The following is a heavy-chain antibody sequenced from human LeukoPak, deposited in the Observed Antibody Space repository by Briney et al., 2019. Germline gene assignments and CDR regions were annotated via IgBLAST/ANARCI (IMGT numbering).Heavy chain of an antibody. D-gene: IGHD6-6*01. CDR1: GGSISSGDYY. CDR3: ARGGSSGNNWFDR. CDR2: IDYSRST. Sequence: PSGTLSLTCTVSGGSISSGDYYWSWIRQPPGKGREWIVYIDYSRSTYYNPALNSLITISVNTSKNQYLLMLSSVPAADTAVYYCARGGSSGNNWFDRWGEASQV. V-gene: IGHV4-30-4*01. J-gene: IGHJ5*02.